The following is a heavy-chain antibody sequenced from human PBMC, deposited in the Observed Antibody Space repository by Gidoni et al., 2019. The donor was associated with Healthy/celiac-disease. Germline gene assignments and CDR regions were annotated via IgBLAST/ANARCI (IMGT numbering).Heavy chain of an antibody. CDR3: ARGSWIQLWFVY. D-gene: IGHD5-18*01. CDR1: GGSFSGYY. Sequence: QVQLQQWGAGLLKPSETLSLTCAVYGGSFSGYYWSWIRQPPGKVLEWIGEINHSGSTNYNPSLKSRVTISVDTSKNQFSLKLSSVTAADTAVYYCARGSWIQLWFVYWGQGTLVTVSS. J-gene: IGHJ4*02. V-gene: IGHV4-34*01. CDR2: INHSGST.